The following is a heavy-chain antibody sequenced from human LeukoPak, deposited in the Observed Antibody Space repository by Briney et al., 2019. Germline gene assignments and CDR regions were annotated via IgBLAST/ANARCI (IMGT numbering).Heavy chain of an antibody. CDR2: ITYDGSKK. CDR3: TKGLLS. Sequence: GGSLRLSCAASGFTFSISDMHWVRQAPGKGLQWVAFITYDGSKKHCADSVQGRCTISRDNSKNTLSLQLNSLRADDTAVFYCTKGLLSWGQGTLLTVAA. V-gene: IGHV3-30*02. CDR1: GFTFSISD. J-gene: IGHJ5*02.